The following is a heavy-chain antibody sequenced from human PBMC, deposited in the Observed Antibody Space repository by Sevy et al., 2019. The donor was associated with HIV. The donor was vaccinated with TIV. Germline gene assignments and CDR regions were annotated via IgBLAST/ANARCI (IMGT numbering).Heavy chain of an antibody. CDR3: ARGDGTGRCFDS. CDR2: INPTSSST. Sequence: ASVKFSCKASGYNFNNYYIHWVRQAPGQGLQWMGVINPTSSSTYYPPKFQGRVTMTRDTSTSTVSLDLSSLRSEDTAVYYCARGDGTGRCFDSWGQGTLVTVSS. J-gene: IGHJ4*02. D-gene: IGHD1-26*01. V-gene: IGHV1-46*02. CDR1: GYNFNNYY.